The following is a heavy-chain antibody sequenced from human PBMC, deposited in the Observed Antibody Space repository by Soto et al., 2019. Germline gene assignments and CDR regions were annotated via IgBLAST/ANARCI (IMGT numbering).Heavy chain of an antibody. CDR1: GYTFTGYG. V-gene: IGHV1-18*01. CDR3: ARGGYYYDSSGYYSDY. J-gene: IGHJ4*02. Sequence: QVQLVQSGAGVKKPGASVKVSCKASGYTFTGYGIGWVRQAPGQGLEWMGWISGYNANTNYPQKLQGRITMTTDTSTSTAYMELRSLRSDDTAVYYCARGGYYYDSSGYYSDYWGQGTLVTVSS. D-gene: IGHD3-22*01. CDR2: ISGYNANT.